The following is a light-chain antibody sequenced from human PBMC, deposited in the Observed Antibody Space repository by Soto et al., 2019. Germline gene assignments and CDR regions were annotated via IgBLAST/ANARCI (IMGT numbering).Light chain of an antibody. Sequence: QPVLTQPPSVSGAPGQRVTISCTGSSSNIGAGYDVHWYQQLPGTAPKLLIYGNSIRPSGVPDRFSGSKSGTSASLAITGLQAEDEADYYCQSYDSSLSGLYVFGTGTKVTVL. CDR1: SSNIGAGYD. CDR3: QSYDSSLSGLYV. V-gene: IGLV1-40*01. J-gene: IGLJ1*01. CDR2: GNS.